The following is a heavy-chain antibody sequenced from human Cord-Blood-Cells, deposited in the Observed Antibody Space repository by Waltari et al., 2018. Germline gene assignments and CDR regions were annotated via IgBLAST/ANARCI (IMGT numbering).Heavy chain of an antibody. V-gene: IGHV1-69*10. CDR3: ARTTGDEGWFDP. CDR2: IIPILGIA. D-gene: IGHD7-27*01. CDR1: GGTFSSYA. J-gene: IGHJ5*02. Sequence: QVQLVQSGAEVKKPGSSVKVSCKASGGTFSSYAISWVRQAPGQVLEWMGGIIPILGIANYAQKFQGRVTITADKSTSTAYMELSSLRSEDTAVYYCARTTGDEGWFDPWGQGTLVTVSS.